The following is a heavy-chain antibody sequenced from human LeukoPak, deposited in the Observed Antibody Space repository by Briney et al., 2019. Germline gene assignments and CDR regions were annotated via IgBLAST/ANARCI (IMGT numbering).Heavy chain of an antibody. Sequence: GESLKISCKGSGFTFSSYSMNWVRQAPGKGLEWVSVIYSDGSTFYADSVKGRFTISRDNAKNTVYLQMNSLRVEDTAVYYCARGPWDCWGQGTLVTVSS. CDR2: IYSDGST. J-gene: IGHJ4*02. CDR3: ARGPWDC. CDR1: GFTFSSYS. V-gene: IGHV3-53*05.